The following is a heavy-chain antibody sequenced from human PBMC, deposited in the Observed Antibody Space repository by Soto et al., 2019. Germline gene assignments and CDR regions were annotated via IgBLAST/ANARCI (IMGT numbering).Heavy chain of an antibody. CDR1: GGSINGYY. CDR2: VYYSGET. CDR3: ARGLYGGTYYFDY. J-gene: IGHJ4*02. D-gene: IGHD4-17*01. Sequence: ETLSLTCTVSGGSINGYYWIWIRQPPGKRLEWIGYVYYSGETNCNPSLKSRVTISVDTSKNQFSLMLSSVTAADTAVYYCARGLYGGTYYFDYWGQGTLVTVSS. V-gene: IGHV4-59*01.